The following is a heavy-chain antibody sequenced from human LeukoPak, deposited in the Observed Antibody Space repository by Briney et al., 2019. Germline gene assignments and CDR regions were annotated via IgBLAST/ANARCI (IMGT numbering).Heavy chain of an antibody. Sequence: ASVTVSCKASGYTFTGYYMHWVRQAPGQGLEWMGRINPNSGGANYAQKFQGRVTMTRDTSISTAYMELSRLRSDDTAVYYCARGMSRQWLVPWGQGTLVTVSS. CDR3: ARGMSRQWLVP. CDR2: INPNSGGA. CDR1: GYTFTGYY. V-gene: IGHV1-2*06. J-gene: IGHJ5*02. D-gene: IGHD6-19*01.